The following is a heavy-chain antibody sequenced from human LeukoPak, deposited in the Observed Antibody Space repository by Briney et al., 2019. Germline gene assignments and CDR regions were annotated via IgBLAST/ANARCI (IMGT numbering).Heavy chain of an antibody. CDR1: GGSISSSSYY. D-gene: IGHD6-6*01. Sequence: SETLSLTCTVSGGSISSSSYYWGWIRQPPGKGLEWIGTIYYSGSTYYNPSLKSRVTISVDTSKNQFSLKLSSVTAADTAVYYCARDWGVSARPGYMDVWGKGTTVTVSS. V-gene: IGHV4-39*07. J-gene: IGHJ6*03. CDR2: IYYSGST. CDR3: ARDWGVSARPGYMDV.